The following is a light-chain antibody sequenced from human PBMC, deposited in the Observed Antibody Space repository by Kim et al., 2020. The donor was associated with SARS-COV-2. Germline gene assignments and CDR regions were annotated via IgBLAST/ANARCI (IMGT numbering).Light chain of an antibody. J-gene: IGKJ2*01. CDR1: QSVFYSSNNKNY. CDR3: QQYYTTPYT. V-gene: IGKV4-1*01. CDR2: WAS. Sequence: RATINCESSQSVFYSSNNKNYLAWYQQRPGQPPKLLIYWASTRESGVPDRFTGSGSGTDFTLTISSLQAEDVAVYSCQQYYTTPYTFGQGTKLEI.